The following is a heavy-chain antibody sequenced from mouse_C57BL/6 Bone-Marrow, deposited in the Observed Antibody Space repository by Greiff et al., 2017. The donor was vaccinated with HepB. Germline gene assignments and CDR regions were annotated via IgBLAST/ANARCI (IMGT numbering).Heavy chain of an antibody. CDR3: ARDLDYY. J-gene: IGHJ3*01. Sequence: EVMLVESGGGLVKPGGSLKLSCAASGFTFSSYAMSWVRQTPEKRLEWVATISDGGSYTYYPDNVKGRFTISRDNAKNNLYLQMSHLKSEDTAMYYCARDLDYYWGQGTLVTVSA. D-gene: IGHD2-4*01. CDR2: ISDGGSYT. CDR1: GFTFSSYA. V-gene: IGHV5-4*01.